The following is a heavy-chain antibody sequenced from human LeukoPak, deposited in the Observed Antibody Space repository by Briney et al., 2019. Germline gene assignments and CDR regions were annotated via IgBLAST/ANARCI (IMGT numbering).Heavy chain of an antibody. CDR1: GYSFTAYY. CDR3: ASWAGGNEPVASFDY. J-gene: IGHJ4*02. CDR2: INLYSGGT. D-gene: IGHD1-14*01. V-gene: IGHV1-2*02. Sequence: ASVKVSCKPTGYSFTAYYIYWMRQAPGQGLECMGWINLYSGGTKCAQRFQSRVTMTRDTSISTAYMELSRLRSDDMAIYYCASWAGGNEPVASFDYWGQGTLVTVSS.